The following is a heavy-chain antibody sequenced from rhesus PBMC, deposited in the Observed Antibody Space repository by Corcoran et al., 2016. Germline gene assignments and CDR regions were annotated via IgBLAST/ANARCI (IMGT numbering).Heavy chain of an antibody. J-gene: IGHJ4*01. CDR3: ARDRGSVGWSDYYGSFDY. Sequence: QLQLQESGPGLVKPSETLSLTCAVSGGSLSGYYWTWLRPPPGKGPEWNGNIDGNIAGTNYNPSLKSRVTISKDTSKNQFSLKLSSVTAADTAVYYCARDRGSVGWSDYYGSFDYWGQGVLVTVSS. V-gene: IGHV4-81*01. CDR1: GGSLSGYY. CDR2: IDGNIAGT. D-gene: IGHD3-22*01.